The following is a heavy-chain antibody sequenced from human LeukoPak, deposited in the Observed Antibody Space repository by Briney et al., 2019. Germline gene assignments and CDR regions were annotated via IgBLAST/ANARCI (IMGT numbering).Heavy chain of an antibody. CDR3: ARVGAYGSGSSNWFDP. D-gene: IGHD3-10*01. CDR1: GGSISSYY. J-gene: IGHJ5*02. V-gene: IGHV4-4*07. Sequence: SETLSLTCTVSGGSISSYYWSGIRQPAGKGLEWIGRIYTSGSTNYNPSLKSRVTISVDKSKNQFSLKLSSVTAADTAVYYCARVGAYGSGSSNWFDPWGQGTLVTVSS. CDR2: IYTSGST.